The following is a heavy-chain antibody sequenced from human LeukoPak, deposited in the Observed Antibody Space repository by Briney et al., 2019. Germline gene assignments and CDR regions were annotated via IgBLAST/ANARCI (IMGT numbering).Heavy chain of an antibody. J-gene: IGHJ3*02. Sequence: SETLSLTCTVSGGSISSGDYYWSWIRQPPGKGLEWIGYIYYSGSTYYNPSLKGRVTMSVDTSKNQFSLKLTSVTAADTAVYYCARAKDNYRGNDAFDIWGQGTMVTVSS. CDR1: GGSISSGDYY. V-gene: IGHV4-30-4*08. CDR2: IYYSGST. CDR3: ARAKDNYRGNDAFDI. D-gene: IGHD4/OR15-4a*01.